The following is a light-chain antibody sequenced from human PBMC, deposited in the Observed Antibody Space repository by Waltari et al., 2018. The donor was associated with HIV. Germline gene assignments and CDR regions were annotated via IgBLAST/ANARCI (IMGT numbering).Light chain of an antibody. CDR1: KLADKF. J-gene: IGLJ2*01. CDR2: QGS. CDR3: QAWDANHAV. Sequence: TQPPSVSVPSGQTASIPCSGEKLADKFPCWYQKKPGQPPILLVYQGSRRPSGIPDPFSASKSANTATLTIRGAQPLDEADYFCQAWDANHAVFGGGTTLTVL. V-gene: IGLV3-1*01.